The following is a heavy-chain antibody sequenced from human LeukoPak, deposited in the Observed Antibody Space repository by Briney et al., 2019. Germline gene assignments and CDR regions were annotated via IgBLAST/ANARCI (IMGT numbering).Heavy chain of an antibody. Sequence: SETLSLTCTVSGGSISSGDHFWSWIRQHPGKGLEWIGEISYSGSTYYNPSLKSRVTISLDKSSNQFSLNLNSVTAADTAVYYCARRKWDSGTYQYYFDYWGQGTLVTVSS. V-gene: IGHV4-30-4*01. CDR1: GGSISSGDHF. CDR3: ARRKWDSGTYQYYFDY. D-gene: IGHD3-10*01. CDR2: ISYSGST. J-gene: IGHJ4*02.